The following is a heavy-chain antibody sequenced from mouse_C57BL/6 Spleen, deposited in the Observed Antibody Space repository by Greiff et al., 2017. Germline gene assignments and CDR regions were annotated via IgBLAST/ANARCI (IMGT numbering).Heavy chain of an antibody. Sequence: EVHLVESGGGLVKPGGSLKLSCAASGFTFSSYAMSWVRQTPEKRLEWVATISDGGSYTYYPDNVKGRFTISRDNAKNNLYLQMSHLKSEDTAMXYCARGGQYYYAMDYWGQGTSVTVSS. V-gene: IGHV5-4*01. CDR3: ARGGQYYYAMDY. D-gene: IGHD3-3*01. CDR1: GFTFSSYA. J-gene: IGHJ4*01. CDR2: ISDGGSYT.